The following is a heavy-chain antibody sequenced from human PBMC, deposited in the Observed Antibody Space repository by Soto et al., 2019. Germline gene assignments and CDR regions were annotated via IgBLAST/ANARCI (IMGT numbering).Heavy chain of an antibody. Sequence: QVQLVQSGAEVKKPGASVKVSCKASGYTFTDYDINWVRQATGQGLEWMGWMNPNSGNTGYAQKFQGRVTMTRNTSISTAYMELSSLRSDDTAVYYCARGRNKRDVVLVPWNDYWGQGTLVTVSS. J-gene: IGHJ4*02. CDR1: GYTFTDYD. CDR2: MNPNSGNT. V-gene: IGHV1-8*01. CDR3: ARGRNKRDVVLVPWNDY. D-gene: IGHD2-2*01.